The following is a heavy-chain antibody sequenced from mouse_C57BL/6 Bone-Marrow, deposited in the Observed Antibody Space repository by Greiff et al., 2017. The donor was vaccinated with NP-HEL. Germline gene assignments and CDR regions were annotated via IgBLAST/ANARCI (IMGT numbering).Heavy chain of an antibody. V-gene: IGHV5-9*01. J-gene: IGHJ4*01. D-gene: IGHD1-1*01. CDR3: ARPSSFYYGSSYHYYAMDY. Sequence: EVQLQESGGGLVKPGGSLKLSCAASGFTFSSYTMSWVRQTPEKRLEWVATISGGGGNTYYPDSVKGRFTISRDNAKNTLYLQMSSLRSEDTALYYCARPSSFYYGSSYHYYAMDYWGQGTSVTVSS. CDR2: ISGGGGNT. CDR1: GFTFSSYT.